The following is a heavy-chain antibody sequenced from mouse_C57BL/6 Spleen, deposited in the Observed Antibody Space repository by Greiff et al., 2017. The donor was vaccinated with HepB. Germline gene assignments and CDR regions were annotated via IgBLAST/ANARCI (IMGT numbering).Heavy chain of an antibody. Sequence: QVQLQQPGAELVKPGASVKLSCKASGYTFTSYWMHWVKQRPGQGLEWIGMIHPNSGSTNYNEKFKSKATLTVDKSSSTAYMQLSSLTSEDSAVYYCARGDDGYYKENYWGQGTTLTVSS. CDR2: IHPNSGST. CDR1: GYTFTSYW. V-gene: IGHV1-64*01. CDR3: ARGDDGYYKENY. J-gene: IGHJ2*01. D-gene: IGHD2-3*01.